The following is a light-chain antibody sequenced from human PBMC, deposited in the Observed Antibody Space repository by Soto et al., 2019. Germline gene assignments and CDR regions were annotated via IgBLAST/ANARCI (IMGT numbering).Light chain of an antibody. V-gene: IGKV1-5*03. J-gene: IGKJ2*01. CDR1: QSISSW. CDR2: KAS. Sequence: DIQMTQSPSTLSASVGDRVTITCRASQSISSWLAGYQQKPGKAPKLLIYKASSLESGVPSRFSGSGSGTEFTLTISSLQSDDFATYYCQQYNSYPVTFGQGTKLEIK. CDR3: QQYNSYPVT.